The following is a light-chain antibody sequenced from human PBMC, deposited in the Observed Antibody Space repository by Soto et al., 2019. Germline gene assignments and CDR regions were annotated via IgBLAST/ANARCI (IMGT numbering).Light chain of an antibody. CDR1: SSNIGAGYD. Sequence: QSALTQPPSVSGAPGQRVTISCTGSSSNIGAGYDVHWYQQLPGTAPKLLMYGNSNRPSGVPDRFSGSKSGTSASLAITGLQAEDEADYYCQSYDSSLSGYVFGTGTQLTVL. V-gene: IGLV1-40*01. J-gene: IGLJ1*01. CDR3: QSYDSSLSGYV. CDR2: GNS.